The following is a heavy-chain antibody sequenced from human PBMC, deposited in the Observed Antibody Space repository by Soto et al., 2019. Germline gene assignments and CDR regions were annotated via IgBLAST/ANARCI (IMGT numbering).Heavy chain of an antibody. D-gene: IGHD6-25*01. CDR3: AKDKRVFTWATSYFDY. Sequence: GGSLRLSCAASGFTFSNYAMHWVRQAPGKGLEWVALTSYDGNNEYYTDSVKGRFTISRDNSKNTLFLQMNSPRPEDTAVYYCAKDKRVFTWATSYFDYWGQGALVTVSS. V-gene: IGHV3-30*18. CDR1: GFTFSNYA. CDR2: TSYDGNNE. J-gene: IGHJ4*02.